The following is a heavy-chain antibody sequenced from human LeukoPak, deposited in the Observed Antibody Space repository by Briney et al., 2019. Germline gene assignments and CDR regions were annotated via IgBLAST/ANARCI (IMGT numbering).Heavy chain of an antibody. Sequence: GASVTVSCKASGGTFSSYAISWVRQAPGQGLEWMGGIIPIFGTANYAQKFQGRVTITADKSTSTAYMELSSLRSEDTAVYYCVVATYPFYFDYWGQGTLVTVSS. J-gene: IGHJ4*02. V-gene: IGHV1-69*06. D-gene: IGHD5-12*01. CDR1: GGTFSSYA. CDR3: VVATYPFYFDY. CDR2: IIPIFGTA.